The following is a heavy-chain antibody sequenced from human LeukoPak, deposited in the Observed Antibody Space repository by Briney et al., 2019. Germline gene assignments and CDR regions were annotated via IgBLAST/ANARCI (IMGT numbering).Heavy chain of an antibody. Sequence: ASVKVSCKASGYTFTGYYMHWVRQAPGQGLEWMGWINPNSGGTNYAQKLQGRVTMTTDTSTSTAYMELRSLRSDDTAVYYCARVLVAAAGVLFDYWGQGTLVTVSS. CDR1: GYTFTGYY. D-gene: IGHD6-13*01. J-gene: IGHJ4*02. CDR2: INPNSGGT. CDR3: ARVLVAAAGVLFDY. V-gene: IGHV1-2*02.